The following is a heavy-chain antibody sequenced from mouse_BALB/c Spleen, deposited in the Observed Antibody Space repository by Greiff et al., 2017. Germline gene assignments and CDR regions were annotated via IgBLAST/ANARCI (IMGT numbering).Heavy chain of an antibody. Sequence: VQLQESGAELARPGASVKMSCKASGYTFTSYTMHWVKQRPGQGLEWIGYINPSSGYTNYNQKFKDKATLTADKSSSTAYMQLSSLTSEDSAVYYCARSNYYGSSPDYWGQGTTLTVSS. D-gene: IGHD1-1*01. V-gene: IGHV1-4*01. CDR2: INPSSGYT. CDR3: ARSNYYGSSPDY. CDR1: GYTFTSYT. J-gene: IGHJ2*01.